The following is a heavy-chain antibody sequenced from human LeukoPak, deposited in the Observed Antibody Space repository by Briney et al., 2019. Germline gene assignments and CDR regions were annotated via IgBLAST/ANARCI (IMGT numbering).Heavy chain of an antibody. CDR1: GYTFNAYG. Sequence: ASVKVSCKPSGYTFNAYGISWVRQAPGQGLEWMGWISAYNGNTNYAQKLQGRVTMTTDTSTSTAYMELRSLRSDDTAVYYCARDLVVVPAARPFDYWGQGTLVTVSS. V-gene: IGHV1-18*01. CDR2: ISAYNGNT. J-gene: IGHJ4*02. CDR3: ARDLVVVPAARPFDY. D-gene: IGHD2-2*01.